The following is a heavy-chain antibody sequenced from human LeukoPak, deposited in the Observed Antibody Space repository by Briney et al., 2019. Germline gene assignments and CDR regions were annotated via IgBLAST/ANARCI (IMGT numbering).Heavy chain of an antibody. CDR3: ARGVSARRMVVPAARRANWFDP. CDR1: GYTFTSYG. CDR2: INAYNGNT. D-gene: IGHD2-2*01. J-gene: IGHJ5*02. V-gene: IGHV1-18*01. Sequence: ASVKVSCKASGYTFTSYGISWVRQAPGQGLEWMGWINAYNGNTNYAQKLQGRVTMTTDTSTSTAYMELRSLRSDDTAVYYCARGVSARRMVVPAARRANWFDPWGQGTLVTVSS.